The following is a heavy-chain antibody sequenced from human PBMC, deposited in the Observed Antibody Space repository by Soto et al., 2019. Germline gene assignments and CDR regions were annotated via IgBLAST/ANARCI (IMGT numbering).Heavy chain of an antibody. D-gene: IGHD2-2*01. CDR3: AKGDGTSRYNWFDP. Sequence: QVQLVESGGGVVQPGRSLRLSCAASGFTFSSYGMHWVRQAPGKGLEWVAVISYDGSNKYYADSVKGRFTISRDNSKNTLYLQRNSLRAEDTAVYYCAKGDGTSRYNWFDPWGQGTLVTVSS. V-gene: IGHV3-30*18. J-gene: IGHJ5*02. CDR2: ISYDGSNK. CDR1: GFTFSSYG.